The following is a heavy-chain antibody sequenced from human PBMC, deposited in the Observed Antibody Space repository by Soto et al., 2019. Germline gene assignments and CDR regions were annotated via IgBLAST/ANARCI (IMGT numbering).Heavy chain of an antibody. CDR2: INPNSGGT. Sequence: ASVKVSCKASGYTFTGYYMHWVRQAPGQGLEWMGWINPNSGGTNYAQKFQGRVTMTRDTSISTAYMELSRLRSDDTAVYYCARGGVVITKGGEYYYGMDVWGQGTTVNVSS. D-gene: IGHD3-22*01. CDR1: GYTFTGYY. CDR3: ARGGVVITKGGEYYYGMDV. J-gene: IGHJ6*02. V-gene: IGHV1-2*02.